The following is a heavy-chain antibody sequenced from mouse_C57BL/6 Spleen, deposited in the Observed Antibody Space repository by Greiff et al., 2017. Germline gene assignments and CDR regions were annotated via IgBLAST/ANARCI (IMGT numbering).Heavy chain of an antibody. J-gene: IGHJ4*01. CDR3: AIGGDLGAMDY. Sequence: VQLQQPGAELVKPGASVKVSCKASGYTFTSYWMHWVKQRPGQGLEWIGRFHPSDSDTNYNQKFKGKATLTVDKSSSTAYMQLSSLTSEDSAVYYCAIGGDLGAMDYWGQGTSVTVSS. D-gene: IGHD3-1*01. CDR1: GYTFTSYW. CDR2: FHPSDSDT. V-gene: IGHV1-74*01.